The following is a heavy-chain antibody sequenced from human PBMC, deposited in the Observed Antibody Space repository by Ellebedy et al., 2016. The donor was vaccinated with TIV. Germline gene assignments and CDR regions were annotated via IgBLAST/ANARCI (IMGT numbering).Heavy chain of an antibody. CDR2: VDDTGRT. CDR3: ARLPSRRGGYHYYGMDV. CDR1: GGSISRYY. Sequence: SETLSLXXSVSGGSISRYYGTWIRQSPGKGLEWIGYVDDTGRTNYNPALKSRVTMSVDTSKNQFFLELSSVTAADTAVYYCARLPSRRGGYHYYGMDVWGQGTTVIVSS. V-gene: IGHV4-59*01. J-gene: IGHJ6*02. D-gene: IGHD6-25*01.